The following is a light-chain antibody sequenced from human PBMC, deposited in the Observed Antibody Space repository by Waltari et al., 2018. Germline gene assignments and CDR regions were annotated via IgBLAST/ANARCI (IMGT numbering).Light chain of an antibody. CDR3: MQSIQLFT. J-gene: IGKJ2*01. V-gene: IGKV2D-29*01. Sequence: DIVMIQTPLSLSVTPGQPAPISCQSRHSLLHSDGDTYLDWYLQKSGQPPQLLSYEVSERFSGLPERFSGSESGTDFTLKFSLVKAEDVGVYYCMQSIQLFTFGQGTKLEI. CDR2: EVS. CDR1: HSLLHSDGDTY.